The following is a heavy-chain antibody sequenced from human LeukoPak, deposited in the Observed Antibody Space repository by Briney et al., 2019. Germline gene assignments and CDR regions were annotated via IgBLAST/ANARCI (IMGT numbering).Heavy chain of an antibody. CDR2: ISHNGETK. D-gene: IGHD1-26*01. J-gene: IGHJ3*01. V-gene: IGHV3-11*01. Sequence: GGPLRLSCAASGFTFSDHYMIWLRQAPGKGLEAISYISHNGETKYYADSVKGRLSISRNNAKSSLYLQMNSLRVEDTAVYYCARYRGKGTSWPLDVWGQGTIVTVSS. CDR1: GFTFSDHY. CDR3: ARYRGKGTSWPLDV.